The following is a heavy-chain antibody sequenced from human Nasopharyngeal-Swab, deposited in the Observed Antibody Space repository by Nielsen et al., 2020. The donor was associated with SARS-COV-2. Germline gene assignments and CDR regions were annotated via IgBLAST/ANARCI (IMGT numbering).Heavy chain of an antibody. CDR2: ISSSSSYI. D-gene: IGHD3-10*01. J-gene: IGHJ4*02. V-gene: IGHV3-21*01. CDR3: ALEGSGSYYNYYFDY. Sequence: VRQAPGKGLEWVSSISSSSSYIYYADSVKGRFTISRDNAKNSLYLRMNSLRAEDTAVYYCALEGSGSYYNYYFDYWGQGTLVTVSS.